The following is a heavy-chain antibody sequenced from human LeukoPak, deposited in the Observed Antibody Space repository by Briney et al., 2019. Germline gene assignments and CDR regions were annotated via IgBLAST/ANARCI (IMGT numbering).Heavy chain of an antibody. CDR2: IYSGGST. Sequence: GGSLRLSCAASGFTVSSNYMSWVRQAPGKGLEWVSVIYSGGSTYYADSVKGRFTISRDNSKNTLYLQMNSLRAEDTAVYYCARDCSSTSCYLYYYYGMDVWGQGTTVTVSS. V-gene: IGHV3-66*01. D-gene: IGHD2-2*01. J-gene: IGHJ6*02. CDR3: ARDCSSTSCYLYYYYGMDV. CDR1: GFTVSSNY.